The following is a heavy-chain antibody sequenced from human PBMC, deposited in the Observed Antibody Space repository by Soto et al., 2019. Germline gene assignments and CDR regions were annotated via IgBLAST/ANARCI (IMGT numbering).Heavy chain of an antibody. CDR1: GVTFSSYG. CDR2: ISYDGSNK. CDR3: AKDLTGYSGYDLINYYYYYGMDV. V-gene: IGHV3-30*18. J-gene: IGHJ6*02. D-gene: IGHD5-12*01. Sequence: PGGSLRLSCAASGVTFSSYGMHWVRQAPGEGLEWVAVISYDGSNKYYADSVKGRFTISRDNSKNTLYLQMNSLRAEDTAVYYCAKDLTGYSGYDLINYYYYYGMDVWGQGTTVTVSS.